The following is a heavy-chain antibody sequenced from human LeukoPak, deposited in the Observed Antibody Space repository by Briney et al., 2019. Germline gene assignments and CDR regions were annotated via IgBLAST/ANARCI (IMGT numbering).Heavy chain of an antibody. D-gene: IGHD3-10*01. Sequence: GGSLRLSCAASGFTFSSYWMHWVRQAPGKGLVWVSRINSDGSSTSYADSMKGRFTISRDNAKNTLYLQMNSLRAEDTAVYYCARGRDSGSYIDPSWFDPWGQGTLVTVSS. V-gene: IGHV3-74*01. CDR3: ARGRDSGSYIDPSWFDP. J-gene: IGHJ5*02. CDR2: INSDGSST. CDR1: GFTFSSYW.